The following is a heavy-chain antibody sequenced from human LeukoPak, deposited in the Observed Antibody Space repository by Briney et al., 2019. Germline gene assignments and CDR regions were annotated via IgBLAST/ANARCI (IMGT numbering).Heavy chain of an antibody. CDR1: GFSFDDYA. Sequence: GRSLRLSCAASGFSFDDYAMHWVRQAPGKGLEWVSGISWNSGDIGYADSVKGRFTISRDNAKNSLYLQMNSLRAEDTAVYYCGRDTDFDYWGQGTLVTVSS. CDR2: ISWNSGDI. V-gene: IGHV3-9*01. J-gene: IGHJ4*02. CDR3: GRDTDFDY.